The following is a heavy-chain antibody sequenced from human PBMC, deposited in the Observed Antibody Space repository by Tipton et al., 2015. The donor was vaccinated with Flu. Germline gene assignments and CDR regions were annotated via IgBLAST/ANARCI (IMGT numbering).Heavy chain of an antibody. Sequence: TLSLTCTVSGGSISSYYWSWIRQPAGKGLEWIGRIYTSGSTNYNPSLKSRVTVSVDTSKNQFSLKLSSATAADTAVYYCARASLPPMVRGVIRYFDLWGRGTLVTVSS. CDR2: IYTSGST. J-gene: IGHJ2*01. V-gene: IGHV4-4*07. CDR1: GGSISSYY. D-gene: IGHD3-10*01. CDR3: ARASLPPMVRGVIRYFDL.